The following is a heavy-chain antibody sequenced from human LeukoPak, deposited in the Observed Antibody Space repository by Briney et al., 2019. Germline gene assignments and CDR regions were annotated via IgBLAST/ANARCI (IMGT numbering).Heavy chain of an antibody. CDR2: ISHTGTT. Sequence: SETLSLTCTVSGGSITISDYYWGWIRLPPGKGVEWIGTISHTGTTYYNPSLQSRVTISVDKSKNRSSLKLSSVPAADTAVYYCATREHHVLRTPGDYWGQGTLVTVPS. D-gene: IGHD6-6*01. CDR1: GGSITISDYY. CDR3: ATREHHVLRTPGDY. V-gene: IGHV4-39*01. J-gene: IGHJ4*02.